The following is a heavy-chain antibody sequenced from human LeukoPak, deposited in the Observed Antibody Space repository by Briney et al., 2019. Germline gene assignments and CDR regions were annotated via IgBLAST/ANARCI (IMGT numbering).Heavy chain of an antibody. CDR2: ISYEGSNT. D-gene: IGHD2-21*01. Sequence: PGGSLRLSCAASGFTFSSYGMHWVRQAPGKGLEWVAVISYEGSNTYYTDSVKGRFTISRDNSRNTLYLQMNSLRAEDTAVYYCARERVNYYYYGMDVWGQGTTVTVSS. J-gene: IGHJ6*02. CDR1: GFTFSSYG. CDR3: ARERVNYYYYGMDV. V-gene: IGHV3-30*03.